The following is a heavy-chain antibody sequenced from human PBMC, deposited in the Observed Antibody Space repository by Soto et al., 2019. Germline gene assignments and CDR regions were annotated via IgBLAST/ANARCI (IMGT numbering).Heavy chain of an antibody. D-gene: IGHD3-3*01. J-gene: IGHJ5*02. V-gene: IGHV4-34*02. CDR1: GGSVNGYY. Sequence: QVHLQQWGAGLLKPSETLSLTCAVYGGSVNGYYWNWIRQPPGKGLEWIGEINHTGGTDYNPSLKSRVTMSVDTSKNQFSLRLSSVTAADTAIYYCATRITAFGLLIPPFDPWGQGTQVTVSS. CDR2: INHTGGT. CDR3: ATRITAFGLLIPPFDP.